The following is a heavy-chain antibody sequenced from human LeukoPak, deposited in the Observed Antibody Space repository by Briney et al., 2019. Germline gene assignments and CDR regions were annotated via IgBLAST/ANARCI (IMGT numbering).Heavy chain of an antibody. CDR1: GYSFTNYA. Sequence: GASVKVSCKASGYSFTNYAINWVRQAPGQGLEWMGWINTNTGNPTYAQGFTGRFVFSLDTSVSTAYLQISSLKAEDTAVYYCARRHTFSNGWYSDLWGQGTLVTVSS. CDR2: INTNTGNP. J-gene: IGHJ5*02. V-gene: IGHV7-4-1*02. CDR3: ARRHTFSNGWYSDL. D-gene: IGHD6-19*01.